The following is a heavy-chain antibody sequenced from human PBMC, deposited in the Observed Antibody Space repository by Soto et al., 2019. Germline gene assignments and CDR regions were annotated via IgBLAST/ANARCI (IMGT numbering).Heavy chain of an antibody. CDR3: ARDRETYGMDV. CDR2: MNPNSGNT. Sequence: QVQLVQSGAEVKKPGASVKVSCKASGYTFTSYDINWVRQATGQGLEWMGWMNPNSGNTAYAQKFQGRVTMTRNTSISTAYMELSSLSSEDTAVDYGARDRETYGMDVWGRGTTVTVSS. J-gene: IGHJ6*02. V-gene: IGHV1-8*01. CDR1: GYTFTSYD.